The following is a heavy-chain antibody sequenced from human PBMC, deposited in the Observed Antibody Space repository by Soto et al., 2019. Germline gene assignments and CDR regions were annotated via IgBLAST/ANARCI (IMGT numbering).Heavy chain of an antibody. J-gene: IGHJ4*02. D-gene: IGHD2-21*02. CDR1: GGSISSSSYY. V-gene: IGHV4-39*01. CDR3: ARRPAYCGGDCYSYYFDY. Sequence: SETLSLTCTVSGGSISSSSYYWGWIRQPPGKGLEWIGSIYYSGSTYYNPSLKSRVTISVDTSKNQFSLKLSSVTAADTAVYYCARRPAYCGGDCYSYYFDYWGQGTLVTVS. CDR2: IYYSGST.